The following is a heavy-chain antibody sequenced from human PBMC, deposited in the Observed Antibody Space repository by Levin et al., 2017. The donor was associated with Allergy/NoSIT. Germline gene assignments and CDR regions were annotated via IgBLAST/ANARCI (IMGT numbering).Heavy chain of an antibody. Sequence: SETLSLTCTVSGDSISSYYWSWIRQPPGRGLEWIGYIHYDGKNNYNPSLKSRVTISLDTSKNEFSLKLRSVTAADTALYYCAREYGGDWYFDLWGRGTLVTVSS. CDR2: IHYDGKN. CDR1: GDSISSYY. CDR3: AREYGGDWYFDL. V-gene: IGHV4-59*01. J-gene: IGHJ2*01. D-gene: IGHD2-21*01.